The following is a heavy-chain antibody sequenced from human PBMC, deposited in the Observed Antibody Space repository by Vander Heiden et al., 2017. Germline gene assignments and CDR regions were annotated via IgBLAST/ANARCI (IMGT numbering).Heavy chain of an antibody. CDR2: IIPRFASA. CDR1: GGTFSNYT. D-gene: IGHD3-3*01. Sequence: QVQLVQSGAEVQEPGSSVKVSCKASGGTFSNYTISWVRQAPGQGLEWMGGIIPRFASATYPQKFQGRVTITADESTTTAYMELSSLRSEDSALYFCARQKRFLGPVDSWGQGTLVTVSS. CDR3: ARQKRFLGPVDS. V-gene: IGHV1-69*01. J-gene: IGHJ4*02.